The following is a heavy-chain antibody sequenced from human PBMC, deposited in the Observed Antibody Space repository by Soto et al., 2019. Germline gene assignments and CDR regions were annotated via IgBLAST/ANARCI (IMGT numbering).Heavy chain of an antibody. D-gene: IGHD3-22*01. CDR1: GGTFSSYA. J-gene: IGHJ5*02. Sequence: QVQLVQSGAEVKKPGSSVKVCCKASGGTFSSYAISWVRQAPGQGLEWMGEIIPIFGTANSAQKFQGRVTITADESTSTAYMELSSLRSDDTAVYYCARDRGPSSGYYPYWFDPWGQGTLVTVSS. CDR3: ARDRGPSSGYYPYWFDP. CDR2: IIPIFGTA. V-gene: IGHV1-69*12.